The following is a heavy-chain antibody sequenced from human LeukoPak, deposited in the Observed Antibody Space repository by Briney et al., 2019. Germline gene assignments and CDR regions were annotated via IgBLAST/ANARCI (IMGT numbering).Heavy chain of an antibody. Sequence: GASVKVSCKASGYTFTSYGISWVRQAPGQGLEWMGWISAYNGNTNYAQKVQGRVTMTTDTSTSTAYMELRSLRSDDTAVYYCARDLSDGRIVAGGLDPWGQGTLVTVSS. J-gene: IGHJ5*02. CDR3: ARDLSDGRIVAGGLDP. CDR2: ISAYNGNT. CDR1: GYTFTSYG. V-gene: IGHV1-18*01. D-gene: IGHD3-22*01.